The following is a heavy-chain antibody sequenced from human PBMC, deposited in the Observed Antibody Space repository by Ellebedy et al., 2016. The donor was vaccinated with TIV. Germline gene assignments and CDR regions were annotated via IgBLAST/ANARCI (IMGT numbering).Heavy chain of an antibody. Sequence: GGSLRLXCAASGFTFGNFAMHWVRQVPGKGLEWVSGITWNSGTIGYAASVKGRFSTARDNTKNSLYLLMKNLRPEDTAFYFCVRLSGFGELHFDYWGQGALVTVTS. CDR1: GFTFGNFA. V-gene: IGHV3-9*01. CDR3: VRLSGFGELHFDY. CDR2: ITWNSGTI. D-gene: IGHD3-10*01. J-gene: IGHJ4*02.